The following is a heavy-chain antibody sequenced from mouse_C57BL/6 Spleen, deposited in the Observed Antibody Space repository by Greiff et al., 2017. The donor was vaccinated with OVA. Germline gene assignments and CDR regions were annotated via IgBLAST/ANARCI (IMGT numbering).Heavy chain of an antibody. J-gene: IGHJ3*01. D-gene: IGHD1-1*01. Sequence: QVHVKQSGAELVKPGASVKISCKASGYTFTDYYINWVKQRPGQGLEWIGKIGPGSGSTYYNEKFKGKATLTADKSSSTAYMQLSSLTSEDSAVYFCARDSYDNGSSWAGFAYWGQGTLVTVSA. V-gene: IGHV1-77*01. CDR2: IGPGSGST. CDR1: GYTFTDYY. CDR3: ARDSYDNGSSWAGFAY.